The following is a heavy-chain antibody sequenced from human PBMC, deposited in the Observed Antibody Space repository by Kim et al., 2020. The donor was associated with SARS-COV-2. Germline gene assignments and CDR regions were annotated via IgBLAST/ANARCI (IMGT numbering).Heavy chain of an antibody. V-gene: IGHV4-34*01. CDR2: INHSGST. Sequence: SETLSLTCAVYGGSFSGYYWSWIRQPPGKGLEWIGEINHSGSTNYNPYLKSRVTISVDTSKNQFSLKLSSVTAADTAVYYCARSPIVATILFQREQNWFDPWGQGTLVTVSS. CDR3: ARSPIVATILFQREQNWFDP. J-gene: IGHJ5*02. D-gene: IGHD5-12*01. CDR1: GGSFSGYY.